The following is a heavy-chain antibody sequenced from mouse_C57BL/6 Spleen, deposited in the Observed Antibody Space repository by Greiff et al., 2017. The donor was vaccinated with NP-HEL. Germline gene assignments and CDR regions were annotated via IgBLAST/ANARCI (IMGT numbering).Heavy chain of an antibody. CDR1: GFNITDDY. V-gene: IGHV14-4*01. J-gene: IGHJ1*03. Sequence: VQLQQSGAELVRPGASVKLSCTASGFNITDDYMHWVKQRPEQGLEWIGWIDPENGDTEYASKFQGKATITADTSSNTAYLQLSSLTSEDTAVYYCTRGYYGSSYVGYFDVWGTGTTVTVSS. CDR3: TRGYYGSSYVGYFDV. CDR2: IDPENGDT. D-gene: IGHD1-1*01.